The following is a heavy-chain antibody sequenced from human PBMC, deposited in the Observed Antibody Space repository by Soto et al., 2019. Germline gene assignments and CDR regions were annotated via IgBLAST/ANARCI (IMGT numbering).Heavy chain of an antibody. J-gene: IGHJ6*02. CDR3: ARRSTGLINGGWQYYYGMDV. Sequence: SVKVSCKASGGTFSSYAISWVRQAPGQGLEWMGGIIPIFGTANYAQKFQGRVTITADESTSTAYMELSSLRSEDTAVYYCARRSTGLINGGWQYYYGMDVWGQGTTVTVSS. V-gene: IGHV1-69*13. CDR1: GGTFSSYA. CDR2: IIPIFGTA. D-gene: IGHD2-2*01.